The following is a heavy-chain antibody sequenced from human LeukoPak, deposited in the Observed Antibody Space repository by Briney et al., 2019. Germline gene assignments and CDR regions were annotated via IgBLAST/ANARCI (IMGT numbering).Heavy chain of an antibody. CDR2: ISTSGSP. D-gene: IGHD3-9*01. CDR1: GGSISNYY. CDR3: ARRSYHLLTGYYNGGNYHHYYMDV. Sequence: PSETLSLTCTVSGGSISNYYWTWIRQPPGKGLEWIGFISTSGSPNHNPSLKTRVTISIDTSKSQFSLKLSSVTAADTAVYYCARRSYHLLTGYYNGGNYHHYYMDVWGKGTTVTVSS. J-gene: IGHJ6*03. V-gene: IGHV4-4*09.